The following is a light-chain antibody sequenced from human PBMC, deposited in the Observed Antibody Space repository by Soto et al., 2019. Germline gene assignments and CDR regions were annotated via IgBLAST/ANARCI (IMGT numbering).Light chain of an antibody. J-gene: IGKJ2*02. Sequence: EIVLTQSPGTLSLSPGEGATLSCRASQSITDSYLAWYQQKPGQAPRLLIYGTSSRATGIPDRFSASGSGTGFTLTISRLEPEDFVVYYCQQYGSSPRTFGQGTKLEI. CDR2: GTS. CDR3: QQYGSSPRT. CDR1: QSITDSY. V-gene: IGKV3-20*01.